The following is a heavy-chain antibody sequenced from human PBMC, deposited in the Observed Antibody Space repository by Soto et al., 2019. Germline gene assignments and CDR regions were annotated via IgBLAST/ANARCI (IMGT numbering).Heavy chain of an antibody. CDR1: GFTFSSYA. V-gene: IGHV3-23*01. CDR3: AKDVEGGSLYRGAFDY. J-gene: IGHJ4*02. CDR2: ISASGGAT. Sequence: GGSLRLSCGASGFTFSSYAISWVRQAPGKGLEWVAAISASGGATLHADSVKGRFTISRDNPKNTLHLQMNSLRVEDTAVYYCAKDVEGGSLYRGAFDYWGQGTQVTVSS. D-gene: IGHD1-26*01.